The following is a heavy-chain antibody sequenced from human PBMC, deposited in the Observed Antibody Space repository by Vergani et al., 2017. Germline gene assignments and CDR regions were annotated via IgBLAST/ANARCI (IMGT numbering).Heavy chain of an antibody. CDR3: ARGGSRDAFDI. D-gene: IGHD6-13*01. CDR1: GFTFSSYA. V-gene: IGHV3-23*01. J-gene: IGHJ3*02. CDR2: ISGSGGAT. Sequence: EVQLLESGGGLVQPGGSLRLSCAASGFTFSSYAMSWVRQSPGKGLECVSGISGSGGATYYADSVKGRFTISRDNSKNTLYLQMNSLRAEDTAVYYCARGGSRDAFDIWGQGTMVTVSS.